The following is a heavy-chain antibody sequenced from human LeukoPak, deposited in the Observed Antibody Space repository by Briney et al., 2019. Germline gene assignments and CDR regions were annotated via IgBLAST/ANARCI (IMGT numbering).Heavy chain of an antibody. CDR1: GFTLEDYG. Sequence: GGSLRLSCAASGFTLEDYGMSWVRQAPGKGLEWVSAINWNSEATGYVDSVKGRFTISRDNAKNSLYLQMNSLRAEDTAFYYCARVDPGDTLTGKFDLWGQGVLVIVSS. CDR3: ARVDPGDTLTGKFDL. J-gene: IGHJ4*02. CDR2: INWNSEAT. D-gene: IGHD3-9*01. V-gene: IGHV3-20*04.